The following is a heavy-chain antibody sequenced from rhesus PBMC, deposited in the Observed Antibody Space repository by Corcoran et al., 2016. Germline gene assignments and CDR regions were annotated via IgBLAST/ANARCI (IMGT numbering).Heavy chain of an antibody. V-gene: IGHV1S2*01. Sequence: QVQLVQSGAEVKKPGSSVKVSCKASGYTFTDYYMHWVRQAPRQGLELMGWLNPYNGNTKYAQKFQGRVTMTRDPSTRTAYMELSSLRSEDTAVYYCARENNIWTGFSYWGQGVLVTVSS. J-gene: IGHJ4*01. D-gene: IGHD3-3*01. CDR3: ARENNIWTGFSY. CDR2: LNPYNGNT. CDR1: GYTFTDYY.